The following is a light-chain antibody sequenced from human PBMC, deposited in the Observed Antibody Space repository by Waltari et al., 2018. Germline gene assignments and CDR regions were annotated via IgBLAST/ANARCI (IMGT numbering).Light chain of an antibody. CDR2: WAF. J-gene: IGKJ1*01. CDR3: QQYYSNPWT. CDR1: QSVLYSSNNLNY. Sequence: DIVMTQSPDPLAVSLGERATINCKSSQSVLYSSNNLNYLAWYQHKSGQPPKLLIYWAFTRESGVPDRFSGSGSGTDFTLTISSLQSEDAAVYYCQQYYSNPWTFGQGTKVQI. V-gene: IGKV4-1*01.